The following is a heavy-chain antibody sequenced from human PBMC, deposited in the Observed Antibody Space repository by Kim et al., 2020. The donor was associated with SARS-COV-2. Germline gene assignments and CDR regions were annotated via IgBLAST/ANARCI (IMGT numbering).Heavy chain of an antibody. CDR1: GGSISSSSYY. CDR2: IYYSGST. J-gene: IGHJ1*01. V-gene: IGHV4-39*01. Sequence: SETLSLTCTVSGGSISSSSYYWGWIRQPPGKGLEWIGSIYYSGSTYYNPSLKSRVTISVDTSKNQFSLKLSSVTAADTAVYYCARQGSPPSSWYLRIYFQHWGQGTLVTVSS. CDR3: ARQGSPPSSWYLRIYFQH. D-gene: IGHD6-13*01.